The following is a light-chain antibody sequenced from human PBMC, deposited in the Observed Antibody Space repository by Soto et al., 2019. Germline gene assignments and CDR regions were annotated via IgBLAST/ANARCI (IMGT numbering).Light chain of an antibody. Sequence: QSVLTQPASVSGSPGQSITISCTGSSTDVGAYNYVSWYQQYPGQAPNLLIYEVSRRLSGFSHRFSGSKSVNTASLTISGLQAEDEAHYYCNSYTTMNTYVFGTGTKVTVL. CDR1: STDVGAYNY. CDR3: NSYTTMNTYV. V-gene: IGLV2-14*01. CDR2: EVS. J-gene: IGLJ1*01.